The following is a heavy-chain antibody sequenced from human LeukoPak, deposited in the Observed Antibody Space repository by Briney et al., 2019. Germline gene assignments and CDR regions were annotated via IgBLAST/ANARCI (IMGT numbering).Heavy chain of an antibody. V-gene: IGHV3-23*01. J-gene: IGHJ3*02. CDR3: ARRGGLVPEDAFDI. CDR1: GFTFSSYA. CDR2: ISNSDGNT. Sequence: PGGSLRLSCAASGFTFSSYAMSWVRQAPGKGLEWVSTISNSDGNTYYADSVKGRFTISRDNSKNTLYLQMNSLRAEDTAVYYCARRGGLVPEDAFDIWGQGTMVTVSS. D-gene: IGHD2-15*01.